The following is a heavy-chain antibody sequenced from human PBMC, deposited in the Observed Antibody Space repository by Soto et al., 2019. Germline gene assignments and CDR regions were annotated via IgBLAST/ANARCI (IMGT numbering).Heavy chain of an antibody. CDR1: GGSISSSSYY. D-gene: IGHD5-18*01. CDR3: ASSSTVMVKTIWFDP. V-gene: IGHV4-39*07. CDR2: INNSGKT. Sequence: ETLSLTCTVSGGSISSSSYYWAWIRQPPGQGLEWIGSINNSGKTYYKPSLKSRVTISVDTSKNQFSLKLSSVTAADTAVYYCASSSTVMVKTIWFDPWGQGTLVTVSS. J-gene: IGHJ5*02.